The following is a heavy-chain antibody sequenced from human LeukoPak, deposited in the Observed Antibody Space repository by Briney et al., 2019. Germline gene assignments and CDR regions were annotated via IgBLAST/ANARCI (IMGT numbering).Heavy chain of an antibody. Sequence: PGGSLRLSCAAPGFTFSSYAMSWVRQTPGKGLEWVSAISGSGGSTYYADSVKGRFTISRDNSKNTLYLQMNSLRAEDTAVYYCAKVHRPGGDYYYYYYMDVWGKGTTVTVS. D-gene: IGHD2-15*01. V-gene: IGHV3-23*01. CDR1: GFTFSSYA. CDR2: ISGSGGST. J-gene: IGHJ6*03. CDR3: AKVHRPGGDYYYYYYMDV.